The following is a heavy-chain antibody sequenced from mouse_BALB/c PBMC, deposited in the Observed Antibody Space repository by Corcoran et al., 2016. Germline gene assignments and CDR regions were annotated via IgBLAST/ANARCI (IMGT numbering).Heavy chain of an antibody. V-gene: IGHV3-6*02. CDR1: GYSITSGYY. CDR3: ASGSFDY. CDR2: ISYDGSN. Sequence: DVQLQESGPGLVKPSQCLSLTCSVTGYSITSGYYWNWIRQFPGNKLEWMGYISYDGSNNYNPSLKNRISITRDTSKNQFFLKLNSVTTEDTATYYCASGSFDYLGQGTTLTVSS. J-gene: IGHJ2*01.